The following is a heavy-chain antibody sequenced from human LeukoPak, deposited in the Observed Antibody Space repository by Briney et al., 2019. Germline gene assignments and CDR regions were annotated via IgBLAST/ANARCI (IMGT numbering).Heavy chain of an antibody. J-gene: IGHJ4*02. D-gene: IGHD3-10*01. CDR2: ISSSSNYI. CDR3: ARTPTLRGEFYY. CDR1: GFTFSSHS. Sequence: GGSLRLSCAASGFTFSSHSMNWVRQAPGKGLEWVSSISSSSNYIYYADSVKGRFTISRDHAKNSLYLQLNSLRAEDTAVYYSARTPTLRGEFYYSGEGTPVTASS. V-gene: IGHV3-21*01.